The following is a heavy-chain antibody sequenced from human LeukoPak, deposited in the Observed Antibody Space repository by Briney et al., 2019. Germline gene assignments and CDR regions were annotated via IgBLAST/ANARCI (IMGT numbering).Heavy chain of an antibody. Sequence: GGSLRLSCAASGFTFSSYSMNWVRQAPGKGLEWVSCISSSSRYIYYADSVKGRFTIPRDNAKNSLNLQMNSLRAEDTAVYYCAREGDSGYVELDSWGQGTLVTVSS. D-gene: IGHD5-12*01. CDR2: ISSSSRYI. CDR3: AREGDSGYVELDS. J-gene: IGHJ4*02. V-gene: IGHV3-21*01. CDR1: GFTFSSYS.